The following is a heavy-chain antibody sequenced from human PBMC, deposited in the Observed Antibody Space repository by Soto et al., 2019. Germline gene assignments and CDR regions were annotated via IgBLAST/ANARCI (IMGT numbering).Heavy chain of an antibody. J-gene: IGHJ3*02. Sequence: GGSLRLSCAASGFTFSSYSMNWVRQAPGKGLEWVSYISSSSSTIYYADSVKDRFTISRDNAKNSLYLQMNSLRDEDTAVYYCARDDGYSGYDAFDIWGQGTMVTVSS. CDR2: ISSSSSTI. V-gene: IGHV3-48*02. CDR1: GFTFSSYS. CDR3: ARDDGYSGYDAFDI. D-gene: IGHD5-12*01.